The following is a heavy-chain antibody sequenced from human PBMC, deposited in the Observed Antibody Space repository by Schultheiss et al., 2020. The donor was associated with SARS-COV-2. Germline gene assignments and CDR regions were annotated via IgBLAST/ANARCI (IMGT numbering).Heavy chain of an antibody. CDR1: GFTVSSNY. V-gene: IGHV3-66*01. J-gene: IGHJ6*02. CDR2: IYSGGST. Sequence: GGSLRLSCAASGFTVSSNYMSWVRQAPGKGLEWVSVIYSGGSTYYADSVKGRFTISRDNSKNTLYLQMNSLRAEDTAVYYCARGGGDGYNYGFWGGSDYYGMDVWGQGTTVTVSS. D-gene: IGHD5-24*01. CDR3: ARGGGDGYNYGFWGGSDYYGMDV.